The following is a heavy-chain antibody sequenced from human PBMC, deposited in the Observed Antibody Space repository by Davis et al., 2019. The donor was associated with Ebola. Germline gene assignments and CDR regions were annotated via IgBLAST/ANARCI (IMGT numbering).Heavy chain of an antibody. CDR1: GGSFSGYY. J-gene: IGHJ4*02. D-gene: IGHD3-3*01. Sequence: MPSGTLSLTCAVYGGSFSGYYWSWIRQPPGKGLEWIGEINHSGSTNYNPSLKSRVTISVDTSKNQFSLKLSSVTAADTAVYYCVRFLEWLPNYWGQGTLVTVSS. CDR2: INHSGST. CDR3: VRFLEWLPNY. V-gene: IGHV4-34*01.